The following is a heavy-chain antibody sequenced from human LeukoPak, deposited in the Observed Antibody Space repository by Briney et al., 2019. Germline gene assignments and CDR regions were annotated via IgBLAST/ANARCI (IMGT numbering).Heavy chain of an antibody. Sequence: PGGSLRLSCAVSGFSVSGYWMTWVRQAPGKGLEWVANIKQDGSEKNYVGSVKGRFTISRDNAENSLFLQMNSLRVEDTAVYYCAREWQGGIAAAGTRIEGDYWGQGTLVAVSS. D-gene: IGHD6-13*01. V-gene: IGHV3-7*01. CDR2: IKQDGSEK. J-gene: IGHJ4*02. CDR3: AREWQGGIAAAGTRIEGDY. CDR1: GFSVSGYW.